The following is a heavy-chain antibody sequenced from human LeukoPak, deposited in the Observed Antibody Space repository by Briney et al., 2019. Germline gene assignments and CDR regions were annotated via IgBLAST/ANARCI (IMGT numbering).Heavy chain of an antibody. Sequence: PSETLSLTRTVSRGSISSSNYYWGWIRPPPEKGLEWIGSIYDSVSTYDNSSLESRVTTSVDTCKNHFSLKLRSVTAADTAVYYCAKDLYSGSRRIFDYWGRGTLVSVSS. CDR1: RGSISSSNYY. V-gene: IGHV4-39*02. CDR2: IYDSVST. CDR3: AKDLYSGSRRIFDY. J-gene: IGHJ4*02. D-gene: IGHD1-26*01.